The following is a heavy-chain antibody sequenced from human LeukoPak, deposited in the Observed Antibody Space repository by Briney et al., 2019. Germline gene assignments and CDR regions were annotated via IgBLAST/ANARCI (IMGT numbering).Heavy chain of an antibody. CDR3: AKDRGSGYHYFDY. D-gene: IGHD3-22*01. CDR1: GFAFSSYA. Sequence: GGSLRLSCAASGFAFSSYAMSWVRQAPGRGLEWVSVISTSGESAYYADSVKGRFTISRDNSKNTLYLQMNSLRAEDTAVYYCAKDRGSGYHYFDYWGQGTLVTVSS. CDR2: ISTSGESA. V-gene: IGHV3-23*01. J-gene: IGHJ4*02.